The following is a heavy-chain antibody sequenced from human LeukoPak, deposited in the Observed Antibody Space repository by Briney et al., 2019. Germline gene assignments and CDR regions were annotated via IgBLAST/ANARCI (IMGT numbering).Heavy chain of an antibody. D-gene: IGHD3-22*01. J-gene: IGHJ6*03. CDR3: ARGRHDITMTVVVMTSVSYYLDV. CDR2: INPSGST. CDR1: GGSFSGYH. V-gene: IGHV4-34*01. Sequence: SETLSLTCAVYGGSFSGYHWIWIRQSPGKGLEWIGDINPSGSTYYNPSLKSRLTISVDTSKNQFSLKLRSVTAADTAVYYCARGRHDITMTVVVMTSVSYYLDVWGKGTTVTVS.